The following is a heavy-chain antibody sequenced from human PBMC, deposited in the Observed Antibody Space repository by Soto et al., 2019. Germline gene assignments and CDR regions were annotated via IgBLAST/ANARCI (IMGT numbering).Heavy chain of an antibody. J-gene: IGHJ4*02. CDR3: ASSYYYESSGYQALDY. D-gene: IGHD3-22*01. CDR1: GGSIISGGYY. V-gene: IGHV4-31*03. Sequence: SETLSLTGTVSGGSIISGGYYWSWLRQHPGKGLEWIGYIYYSGSTYYNPSLKSRVTISVDTSKNQFSLKLSSVTAADTTVYYCASSYYYESSGYQALDYWGQGTLVTASS. CDR2: IYYSGST.